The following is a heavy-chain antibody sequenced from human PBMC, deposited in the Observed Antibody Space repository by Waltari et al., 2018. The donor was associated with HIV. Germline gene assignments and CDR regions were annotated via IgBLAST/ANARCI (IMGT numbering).Heavy chain of an antibody. Sequence: QVHLVQSGPEVKRPGAFVKISCKAYGSTFINFDVNWVGQAAGKGPGWLGRMNPSSGKTASPYRLEEGVTLARNSSADTAYMEMSGLAPEDTAIYYCARNSSGKGNRYFYYGLDVWGQWTPVTV. CDR3: ARNSSGKGNRYFYYGLDV. V-gene: IGHV1-8*02. D-gene: IGHD3-22*01. CDR2: MNPSSGKT. J-gene: IGHJ6*02. CDR1: GSTFINFD.